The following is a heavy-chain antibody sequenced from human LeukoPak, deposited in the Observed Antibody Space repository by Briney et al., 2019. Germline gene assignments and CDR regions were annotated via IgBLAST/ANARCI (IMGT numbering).Heavy chain of an antibody. D-gene: IGHD1-26*01. J-gene: IGHJ5*02. Sequence: SETLSLTCAVSGAFISSNNWWSWVRQPPGKGLEWMGEIYHSGSTNYNPSLKSRVTISVDKSRNHFSLNLSSVTAADTAMYYCARRVMMSGTGVPDTWLDPWGQGILVTVS. V-gene: IGHV4-4*02. CDR1: GAFISSNNW. CDR2: IYHSGST. CDR3: ARRVMMSGTGVPDTWLDP.